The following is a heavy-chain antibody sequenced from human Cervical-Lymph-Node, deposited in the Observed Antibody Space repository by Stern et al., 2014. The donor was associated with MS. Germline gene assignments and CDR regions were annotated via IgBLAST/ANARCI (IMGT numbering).Heavy chain of an antibody. CDR1: GGTLTSYA. CDR3: ATVGDHYDSRGYYYGH. V-gene: IGHV1-69*01. Sequence: VQLVESGAEVKKPGASVKVSCKAYGGTLTSYAISWVRQAPGQGLEWMGGVIPICGTAHYAQRFQGRVTITADESTSTVYMDLSSLRSEDTATYYCATVGDHYDSRGYYYGHWGQGTQVTVSS. D-gene: IGHD3-22*01. J-gene: IGHJ4*02. CDR2: VIPICGTA.